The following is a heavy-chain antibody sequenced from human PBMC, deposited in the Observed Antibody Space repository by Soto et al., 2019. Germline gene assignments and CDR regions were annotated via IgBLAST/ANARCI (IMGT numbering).Heavy chain of an antibody. CDR3: ARDLAVGWFDP. V-gene: IGHV1-18*01. J-gene: IGHJ5*02. D-gene: IGHD2-2*01. CDR2: INVYNGNK. CDR1: GYTFTSYS. Sequence: QVQLVQSGAEVKKPGASVKVSCKTSGYTFTSYSISWVRHAPGQGLEWMGWINVYNGNKKYAQNLQGRVTMTTDTSTSTAYMELRSLRSDDTAVYYCARDLAVGWFDPWGQGTLVTVSA.